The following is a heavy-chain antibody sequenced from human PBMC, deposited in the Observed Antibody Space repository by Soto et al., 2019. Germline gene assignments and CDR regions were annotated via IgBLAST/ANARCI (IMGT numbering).Heavy chain of an antibody. V-gene: IGHV4-59*01. D-gene: IGHD1-20*01. CDR1: GGSISSYY. CDR3: ARYKSNYYYGMDV. J-gene: IGHJ6*02. CDR2: IYYSGIT. Sequence: SETLSLTCTVSGGSISSYYWSWIRQPPGKGLEWIGYIYYSGITNYNPSLKSRVTISVDTSKNQFSLKLSSVTAADTAVYYCARYKSNYYYGMDVCGQGTTVTVSS.